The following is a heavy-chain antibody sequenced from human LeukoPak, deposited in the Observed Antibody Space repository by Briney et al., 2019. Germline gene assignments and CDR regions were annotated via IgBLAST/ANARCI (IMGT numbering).Heavy chain of an antibody. J-gene: IGHJ5*02. D-gene: IGHD2-2*01. Sequence: KPSETLSLTCAVYGGSFSGYYWSWIRQPPGKGLEWIGEINHSGSTNYNPSLKSRVTISVDTSKNQFSLKLNSVTAADTAVYYCARMLGYCSSTSCEYNWFDPWGQGTLVTVSS. V-gene: IGHV4-34*01. CDR2: INHSGST. CDR3: ARMLGYCSSTSCEYNWFDP. CDR1: GGSFSGYY.